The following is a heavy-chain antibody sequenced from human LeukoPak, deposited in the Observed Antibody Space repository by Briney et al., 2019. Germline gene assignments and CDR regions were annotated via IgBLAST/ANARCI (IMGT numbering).Heavy chain of an antibody. Sequence: GGSLRLSCAASGFTFSSYTMNWVRQAPGKGLEWVSSISSSSSYIYYADSVKGRFSISRDNAKKSLYLQMNSLRAEDTAVYYCVRGRERVAATNNWFDPWGQGTLVTVSS. CDR2: ISSSSSYI. D-gene: IGHD2-15*01. V-gene: IGHV3-21*01. CDR1: GFTFSSYT. J-gene: IGHJ5*02. CDR3: VRGRERVAATNNWFDP.